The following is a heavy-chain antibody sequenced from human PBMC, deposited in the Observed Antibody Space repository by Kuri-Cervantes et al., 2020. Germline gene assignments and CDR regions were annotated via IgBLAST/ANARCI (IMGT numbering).Heavy chain of an antibody. CDR3: AKGGLTTRAFEI. V-gene: IGHV3-30*02. CDR1: GFTFSSYG. Sequence: GESLKISCAASGFTFSSYGIHWVRQAPGKGLEWVAFIRFDKSDKYYVDSVKGRFTISRDNPKNALYLEMNSLRPEDTAVYYCAKGGLTTRAFEIWGQGTMVTVSS. J-gene: IGHJ3*02. CDR2: IRFDKSDK. D-gene: IGHD1-1*01.